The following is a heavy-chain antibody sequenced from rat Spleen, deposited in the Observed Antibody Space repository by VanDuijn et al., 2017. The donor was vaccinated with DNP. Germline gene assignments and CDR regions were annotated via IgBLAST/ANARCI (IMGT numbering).Heavy chain of an antibody. Sequence: EVRLQESGPGLVKPSQSLSLACSVTGFSITSSYRWNWIRKFPGNKLEWMGHINNAGSTYYTPSLKSRISITKDTSENQFFLQLNSITTEDTATYYCARERTTVATGFDYWGQGVMVTVSS. CDR1: GFSITSSYR. D-gene: IGHD1-3*01. CDR3: ARERTTVATGFDY. V-gene: IGHV3-3*01. CDR2: INNAGST. J-gene: IGHJ2*01.